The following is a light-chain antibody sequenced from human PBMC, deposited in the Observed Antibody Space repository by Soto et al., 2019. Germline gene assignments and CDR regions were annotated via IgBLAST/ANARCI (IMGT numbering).Light chain of an antibody. Sequence: EMGLTHSPGPFSFFQGEEPTLSCRPSRSVRNTNLAWYQQKPGQAPRLLISGASSRATGVPDRFSGSGSGTDFTLTISRLESEDFAVYYCQRYGSSPPHTFGQGTRLEIK. CDR1: RSVRNTN. J-gene: IGKJ2*01. CDR3: QRYGSSPPHT. CDR2: GAS. V-gene: IGKV3-20*01.